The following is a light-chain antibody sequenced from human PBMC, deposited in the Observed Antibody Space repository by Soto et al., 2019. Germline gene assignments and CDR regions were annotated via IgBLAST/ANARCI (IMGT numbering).Light chain of an antibody. CDR3: SSFAGSPVV. CDR1: SSDVGDENY. J-gene: IGLJ2*01. CDR2: EVS. Sequence: QPALTQPPSASGSPGQSVTITCSGTSSDVGDENYVSWYQQHPGKVPKLILYEVSKRPSGVPDRFSGSRSGNTASLTVSGLQAEDEADYYCSSFAGSPVVFGGGTKLTVL. V-gene: IGLV2-8*01.